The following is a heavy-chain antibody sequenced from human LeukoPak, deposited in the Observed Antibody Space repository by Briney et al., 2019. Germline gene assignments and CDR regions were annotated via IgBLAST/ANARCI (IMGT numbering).Heavy chain of an antibody. Sequence: SETLSLTCAVSGGSISSGGYSWSWIRQPPGKGLEWIGYTYHSGSTYYNPSLKSRVTISVDRSKNQFSLKLSSVTAADTAVYYCARDEGYSYGYNWFDPWGQGTLVTVSS. CDR3: ARDEGYSYGYNWFDP. CDR1: GGSISSGGYS. V-gene: IGHV4-30-2*01. D-gene: IGHD5-18*01. J-gene: IGHJ5*02. CDR2: TYHSGST.